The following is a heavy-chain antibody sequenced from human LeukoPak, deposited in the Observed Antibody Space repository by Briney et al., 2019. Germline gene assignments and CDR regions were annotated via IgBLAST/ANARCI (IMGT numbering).Heavy chain of an antibody. CDR1: GFTFTSSA. D-gene: IGHD3-9*01. V-gene: IGHV1-58*01. Sequence: SLKVSCKASGFTFTSSAVQWVRQARGQRPEWIGWIIIGNGNTNYAQKFQERLTITRDMSTSAAYMELSSLRSEDTAVYYCAAEDDFLTGYYDFDYWGQGTVVTVSS. J-gene: IGHJ4*02. CDR3: AAEDDFLTGYYDFDY. CDR2: IIIGNGNT.